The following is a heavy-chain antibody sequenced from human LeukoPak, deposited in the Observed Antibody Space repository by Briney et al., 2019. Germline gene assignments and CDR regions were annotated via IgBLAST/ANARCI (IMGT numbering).Heavy chain of an antibody. Sequence: GVSLTLSCTASGFTFSNACMIWVRQARGKGRECLGRIKSKTYDGTTDYAAPVKGKFTISRDDSKNTLYLQMNSLKTEDTDVYYCAKDWSGDYNLHYYYMDVWGKGTTVTISS. CDR3: AKDWSGDYNLHYYYMDV. CDR1: GFTFSNAC. D-gene: IGHD4-17*01. CDR2: IKSKTYDGTT. V-gene: IGHV3-15*01. J-gene: IGHJ6*03.